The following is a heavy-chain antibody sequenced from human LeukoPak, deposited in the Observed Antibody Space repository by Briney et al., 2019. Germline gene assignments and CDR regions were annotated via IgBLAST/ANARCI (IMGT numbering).Heavy chain of an antibody. D-gene: IGHD3-22*01. Sequence: GGSLRLSCAASGFTVSSNYMSWVRQAPGKGLEWVSVIYSGGGTYYADSVKGRFTISRDNSKNTLYLQMNSLRAEDTAVYYCARDSSGFEIDYWGQGTLVTVSS. J-gene: IGHJ4*02. V-gene: IGHV3-53*01. CDR2: IYSGGGT. CDR3: ARDSSGFEIDY. CDR1: GFTVSSNY.